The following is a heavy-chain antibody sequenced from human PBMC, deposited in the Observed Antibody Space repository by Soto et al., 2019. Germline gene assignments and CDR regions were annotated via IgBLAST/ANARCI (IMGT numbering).Heavy chain of an antibody. CDR1: GSSISSYY. Sequence: SETLSLTCTVSGSSISSYYWSWIRQPPGKGLEWIGYIYYSGSTNYNPSLKSRVTISVDTSKNQFSLKLSSVTAADTAVYYCARRYGSSFDYWGQGTLVTVSS. V-gene: IGHV4-59*08. J-gene: IGHJ4*02. D-gene: IGHD3-10*01. CDR3: ARRYGSSFDY. CDR2: IYYSGST.